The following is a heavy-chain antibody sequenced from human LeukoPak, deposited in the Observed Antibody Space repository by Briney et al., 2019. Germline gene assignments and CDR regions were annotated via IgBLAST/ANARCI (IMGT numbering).Heavy chain of an antibody. V-gene: IGHV3-7*01. J-gene: IGHJ6*03. CDR1: GFTFSSYW. Sequence: GGSLRLSCAASGFTFSSYWMSWVRQAPGKGLEWVANIKQDGSEKYYVDSVKGRFTISRDNAKNSLYLQMNSLRAEDTAVYYCARVVYDFWSGYYRYYYYYMDVWGKGTTVTVSS. CDR2: IKQDGSEK. CDR3: ARVVYDFWSGYYRYYYYYMDV. D-gene: IGHD3-3*01.